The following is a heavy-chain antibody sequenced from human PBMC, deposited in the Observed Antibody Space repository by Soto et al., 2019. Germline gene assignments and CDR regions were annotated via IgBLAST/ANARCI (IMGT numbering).Heavy chain of an antibody. D-gene: IGHD3-10*01. CDR3: AREHISTMVRGVYNWFDP. J-gene: IGHJ5*02. CDR2: IYYSGST. CDR1: GGSISSGAYY. V-gene: IGHV4-61*08. Sequence: AGTLSLSCTVSGGSISSGAYYWSWIRQPPGKGLEWIGYIYYSGSTNYNPSLKSRVTISVDTSKNQFSLKLSSVTGADTAVYYCAREHISTMVRGVYNWFDPWGQGTLVTVSS.